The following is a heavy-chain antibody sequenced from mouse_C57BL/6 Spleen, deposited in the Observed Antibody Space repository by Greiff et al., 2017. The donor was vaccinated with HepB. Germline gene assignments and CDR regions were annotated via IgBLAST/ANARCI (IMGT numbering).Heavy chain of an antibody. CDR2: IDPSDSYT. CDR3: ARALTGTGYFDV. CDR1: GYTFPSYW. Sequence: QVQLQQPGAELVRPGTSVKLSCKASGYTFPSYWMHWVKRRPGQGLEWIGVIDPSDSYTNYNQKFKGKATLTVDTSSSTAYMQLSSLTSEDSAVYYCARALTGTGYFDVWGTGTTVTVSS. J-gene: IGHJ1*03. D-gene: IGHD4-1*01. V-gene: IGHV1-59*01.